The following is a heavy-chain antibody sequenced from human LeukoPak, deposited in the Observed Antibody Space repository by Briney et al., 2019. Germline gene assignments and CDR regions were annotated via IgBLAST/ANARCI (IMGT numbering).Heavy chain of an antibody. CDR3: TRERRDGYKVYFDY. CDR1: GGSLSGYY. Sequence: SETLSLTCAVSGGSLSGYYWTWIRQPPGKGLEWIGEINHSGSTYYNPSLKSRVTISVDTSKNQFSLKLSSVTAADTAVYYCTRERRDGYKVYFDYWGQGTLVTVSS. CDR2: INHSGST. J-gene: IGHJ4*02. D-gene: IGHD5-24*01. V-gene: IGHV4-34*01.